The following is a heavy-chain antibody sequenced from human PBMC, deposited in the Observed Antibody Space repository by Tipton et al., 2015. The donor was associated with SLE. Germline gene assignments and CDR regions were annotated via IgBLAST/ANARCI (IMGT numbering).Heavy chain of an antibody. J-gene: IGHJ5*02. CDR3: ARSLSRKWTLDR. CDR1: GGPTSSYY. Sequence: TLSLTCTVSGGPTSSYYWSWIRQPPGKGLEWLGYIYYNGRTNYNPSLKSRVSISIDTSKNQFSLNLSSVTAADTAVYYCARSLSRKWTLDRWGQGTLVTVSS. D-gene: IGHD1-26*01. CDR2: IYYNGRT. V-gene: IGHV4-59*12.